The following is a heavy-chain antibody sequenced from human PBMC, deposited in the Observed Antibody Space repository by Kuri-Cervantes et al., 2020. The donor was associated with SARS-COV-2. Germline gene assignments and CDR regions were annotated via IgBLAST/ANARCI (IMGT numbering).Heavy chain of an antibody. Sequence: GESLKISCAASGFTFSSYGMHWVRQAPGKGLEWVAVISYDGSNKYYADSVKGRFTISRDDSKNTLYLQMNSLRVEDTAVYYCAREFHDFWSGYYGPYYFYAMDVWGQGTTVTVSS. CDR3: AREFHDFWSGYYGPYYFYAMDV. D-gene: IGHD3-3*01. V-gene: IGHV3-30*03. CDR1: GFTFSSYG. CDR2: ISYDGSNK. J-gene: IGHJ6*02.